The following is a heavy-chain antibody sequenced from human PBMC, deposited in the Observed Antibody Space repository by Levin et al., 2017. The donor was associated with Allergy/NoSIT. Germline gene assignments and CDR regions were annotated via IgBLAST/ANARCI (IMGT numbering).Heavy chain of an antibody. J-gene: IGHJ6*02. Sequence: PGGSLRLSCAASGFTFSSYSMNWVRQAPGKGLEWVSYISSSSSTIYYADSVKGRFTISRDNAKNSLYLQMNSLRDEDTAVYYCARDGHLVGGAPTYYDGMDVWGQGTTVTVSS. D-gene: IGHD1-26*01. CDR1: GFTFSSYS. V-gene: IGHV3-48*02. CDR3: ARDGHLVGGAPTYYDGMDV. CDR2: ISSSSSTI.